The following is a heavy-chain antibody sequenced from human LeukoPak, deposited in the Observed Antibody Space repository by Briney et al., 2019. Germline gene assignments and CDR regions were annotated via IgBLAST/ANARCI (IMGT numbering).Heavy chain of an antibody. J-gene: IGHJ4*02. CDR2: ISGSGGST. CDR3: AKDFWSGYYVGYFDY. V-gene: IGHV3-23*01. D-gene: IGHD3-3*01. Sequence: GGSLRLSCAASGFTFSTYGMHWVRQAPGKGLEWVSAISGSGGSTYYADSVKGRFTISRDNSKNTLYLQMNSLRAEDTAVYYCAKDFWSGYYVGYFDYWGQGTLVTVSS. CDR1: GFTFSTYG.